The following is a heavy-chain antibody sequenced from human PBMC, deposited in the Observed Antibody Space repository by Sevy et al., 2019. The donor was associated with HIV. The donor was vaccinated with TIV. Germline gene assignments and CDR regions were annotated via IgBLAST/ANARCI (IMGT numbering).Heavy chain of an antibody. Sequence: GGSLRLSCAASGFTFSSYSMNWVRQAPGKGLEWVSSISSSSSYIYYADSVKGRFTISRDNAKNSLYLQMNSLRADDTAVYYCARVAPRDCSSTSCYTVHYYYGMDVWGQGTTVTVSS. J-gene: IGHJ6*02. CDR1: GFTFSSYS. CDR2: ISSSSSYI. CDR3: ARVAPRDCSSTSCYTVHYYYGMDV. D-gene: IGHD2-2*02. V-gene: IGHV3-21*01.